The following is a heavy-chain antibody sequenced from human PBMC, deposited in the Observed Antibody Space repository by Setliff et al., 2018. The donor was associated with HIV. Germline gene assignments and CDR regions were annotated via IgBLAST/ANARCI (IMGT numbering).Heavy chain of an antibody. V-gene: IGHV1-3*04. CDR1: GYTFSQYP. CDR3: ARDRCNSVACYLYNWFDP. J-gene: IGHJ5*02. D-gene: IGHD2-2*01. Sequence: ASVKVSCKASGYTFSQYPMHWVRQAPGQRPEWMGWINTGNGNTKYSQIFRDRVTFMRDTSADTVYMEVSSLRSEDTAVYYCARDRCNSVACYLYNWFDPWGQGTLVTVSS. CDR2: INTGNGNT.